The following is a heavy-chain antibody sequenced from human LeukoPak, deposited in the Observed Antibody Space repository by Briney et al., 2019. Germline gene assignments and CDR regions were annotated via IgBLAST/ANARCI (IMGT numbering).Heavy chain of an antibody. CDR2: INLSGGST. D-gene: IGHD2-8*01. Sequence: ASVKVSCKASGYTFTSYHMHWVRQAPGQGLEWMGVINLSGGSTTYAQRFQGRVTLTRDTSTSTVYMELSSLRSEDTAVYYCARDYVDDIPMIKDYWGQGTLVTVSS. CDR1: GYTFTSYH. V-gene: IGHV1-46*01. J-gene: IGHJ4*02. CDR3: ARDYVDDIPMIKDY.